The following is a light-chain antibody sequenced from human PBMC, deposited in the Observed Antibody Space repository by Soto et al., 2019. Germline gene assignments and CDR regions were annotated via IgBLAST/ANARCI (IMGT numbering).Light chain of an antibody. J-gene: IGKJ5*01. CDR3: QQFYTTPA. V-gene: IGKV3-15*01. CDR1: QSVSSN. Sequence: EIVMTQSPATLSVSPGERATLSCRASQSVSSNLAWYQQKPGQAPRLLIYGASTRATGIPARFSGSGSGTEFTLTISSLQAEDVAVYYCQQFYTTPAFGQGTRLEIK. CDR2: GAS.